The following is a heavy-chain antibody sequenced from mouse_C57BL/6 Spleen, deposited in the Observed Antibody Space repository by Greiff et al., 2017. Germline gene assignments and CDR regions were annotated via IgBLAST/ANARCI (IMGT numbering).Heavy chain of an antibody. V-gene: IGHV1-55*01. Sequence: QVQLQQPGAELVKPGASVKLSCKASGYTFTSYWITWVKQRPGQGLEWIGDIYPGSGSTNYNEKFKSKATLTVDKSTRTAYVRLSGLSSDDYWVDYCAPQLRPRGYYAIDYWGQGTSGTGSS. CDR3: APQLRPRGYYAIDY. CDR2: IYPGSGST. J-gene: IGHJ4*01. D-gene: IGHD3-2*02. CDR1: GYTFTSYW.